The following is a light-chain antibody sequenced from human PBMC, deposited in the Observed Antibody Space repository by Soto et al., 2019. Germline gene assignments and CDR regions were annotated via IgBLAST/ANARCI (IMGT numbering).Light chain of an antibody. J-gene: IGKJ2*01. CDR3: QQYYSTPFT. CDR1: QSVLYSSSNKNY. CDR2: WAS. V-gene: IGKV4-1*01. Sequence: DIVMTQSPDSLAVSLGERATINCKSSQSVLYSSSNKNYLAWYQQKPGQPPKLLIYWASTRESGVPDRFSGSGSGADFTLTISSLQXEDXAVYYCQQYYSTPFTFVQGTKLEIK.